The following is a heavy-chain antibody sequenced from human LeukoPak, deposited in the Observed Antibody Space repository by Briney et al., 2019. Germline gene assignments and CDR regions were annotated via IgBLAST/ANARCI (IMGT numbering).Heavy chain of an antibody. V-gene: IGHV4-34*01. Sequence: SETLSLTCAVYGGSFSGYYWSWIRQPPGKGLEWIGEINHSGSTNYNPSLKSRVTISVDTSKNQFSLKLSSVSAADTAVYYCARGGNYYDSSGCIFSQYYSNGPYYYGMDVCGQGTTVTVSS. J-gene: IGHJ6*02. CDR3: ARGGNYYDSSGCIFSQYYSNGPYYYGMDV. D-gene: IGHD3-22*01. CDR2: INHSGST. CDR1: GGSFSGYY.